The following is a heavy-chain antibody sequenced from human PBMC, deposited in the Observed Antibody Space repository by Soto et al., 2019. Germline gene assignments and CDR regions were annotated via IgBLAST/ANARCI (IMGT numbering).Heavy chain of an antibody. V-gene: IGHV1-69*12. CDR3: ARYYDILTGGGDYYYGMDV. J-gene: IGHJ6*02. D-gene: IGHD3-9*01. CDR2: IIPIFGTA. CDR1: GGTFSSYA. Sequence: QVQLVQSGAEVKKPGSSVKVSCKASGGTFSSYAISWVRQAPGQGLEWMGGIIPIFGTANYAQKFQGRVTITADEYTSTDYMELSSLRSEDTAVYYCARYYDILTGGGDYYYGMDVWGQGTTVTVSS.